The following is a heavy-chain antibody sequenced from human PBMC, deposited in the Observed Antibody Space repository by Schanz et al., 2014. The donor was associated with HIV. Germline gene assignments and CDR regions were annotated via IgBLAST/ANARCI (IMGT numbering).Heavy chain of an antibody. Sequence: EVRLVESGGGLVQSGGSLRLSCAASGFSFSNFWVTWVRQAPGKRLAWVANIKQDESEKYYADSVKGRFTIPRDNAKNSLYLQMNSLRAEDTAVYYCVLPSAKIVGGLGEHYFDHWGQGTLVTVSS. CDR1: GFSFSNFW. D-gene: IGHD1-26*01. V-gene: IGHV3-7*01. CDR3: VLPSAKIVGGLGEHYFDH. J-gene: IGHJ4*02. CDR2: IKQDESEK.